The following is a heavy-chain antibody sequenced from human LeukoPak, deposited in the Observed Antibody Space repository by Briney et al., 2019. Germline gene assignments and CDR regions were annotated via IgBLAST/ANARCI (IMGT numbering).Heavy chain of an antibody. CDR1: GFTVSSNY. J-gene: IGHJ5*02. CDR3: ARDPGRGYCSSTSCYFWFDP. V-gene: IGHV3-21*01. Sequence: GGSLRLSCAASGFTVSSNYMSCVRQAPGKGLEWLSSISGSSSYIYYADSVRGRFTISRDNAKNSLYLQMNSLRAEDTAVYYCARDPGRGYCSSTSCYFWFDPWGQGTLVTVSS. CDR2: ISGSSSYI. D-gene: IGHD2-2*01.